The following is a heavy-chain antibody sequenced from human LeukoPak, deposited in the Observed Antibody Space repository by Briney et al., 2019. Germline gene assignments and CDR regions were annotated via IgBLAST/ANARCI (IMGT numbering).Heavy chain of an antibody. J-gene: IGHJ4*02. V-gene: IGHV1-2*02. CDR2: INPNSGGT. CDR1: GYTFTGYY. Sequence: ASVKVSCKASGYTFTGYYMHWVRQAPGQGLEWMGWINPNSGGTNYAQKFQGRVTMTRDTSISTAYMELSRLRSDDTAVYYCARVPQEADTYDYYDSSGYGFDYWGQGTLVTVSS. D-gene: IGHD3-22*01. CDR3: ARVPQEADTYDYYDSSGYGFDY.